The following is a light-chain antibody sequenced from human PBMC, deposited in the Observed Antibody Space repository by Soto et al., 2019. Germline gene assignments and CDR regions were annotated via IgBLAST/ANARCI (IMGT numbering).Light chain of an antibody. CDR3: QQYDSSPFT. Sequence: EIVLTQSPGTLSLSPGERATLSCRASQTVSSSYLAWYQQKPGQAPRLLIYGASSRATGIPDRFSGSGSGTDCTLTISRLEPEDFAVYYCQQYDSSPFTFGPGTKVDIK. J-gene: IGKJ3*01. V-gene: IGKV3-20*01. CDR1: QTVSSSY. CDR2: GAS.